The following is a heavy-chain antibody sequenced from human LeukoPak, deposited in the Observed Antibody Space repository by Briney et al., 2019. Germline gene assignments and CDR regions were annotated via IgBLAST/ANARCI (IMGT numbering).Heavy chain of an antibody. D-gene: IGHD3-10*01. V-gene: IGHV3-30*03. J-gene: IGHJ3*02. CDR3: ARPSGSYYYDAFDI. CDR1: GFTFSSYG. CDR2: ISYDGSNK. Sequence: GRYLRLYCAASGFTFSSYGMHWVRQAPGKGLEWVAVISYDGSNKYYADSVKGRFTISRDNSKNTLYLQMNSLRAEDTAVYYCARPSGSYYYDAFDIWGQGTMVTVSS.